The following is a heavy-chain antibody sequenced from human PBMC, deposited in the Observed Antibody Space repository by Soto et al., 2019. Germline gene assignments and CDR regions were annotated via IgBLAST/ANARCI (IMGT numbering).Heavy chain of an antibody. V-gene: IGHV1-69*13. CDR3: ARGTYGGNAYGFDP. CDR1: GGTFSSYA. D-gene: IGHD4-17*01. CDR2: TIPIFGTA. Sequence: GASVKVSCKASGGTFSSYAISWVRQAPGQGLEWMGGTIPIFGTANYAQKFQGRVTITADESTSTAYMELSSLRSEDTAVYYCARGTYGGNAYGFDPWGQGTLVTVSS. J-gene: IGHJ5*02.